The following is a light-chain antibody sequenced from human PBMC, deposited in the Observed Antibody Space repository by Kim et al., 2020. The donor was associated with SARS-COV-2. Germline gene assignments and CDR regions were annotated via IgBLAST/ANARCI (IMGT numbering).Light chain of an antibody. CDR1: KLGDKY. J-gene: IGLJ2*01. V-gene: IGLV3-1*01. CDR2: QDS. CDR3: QAWDSGTVV. Sequence: VSPGQTASVTCSGDKLGDKYACWYQQKPGQSPVLVIYQDSKRPSGIPERFSGSNSGNTATLTISGTQAMDAADYYCQAWDSGTVVFGGGTQLTVL.